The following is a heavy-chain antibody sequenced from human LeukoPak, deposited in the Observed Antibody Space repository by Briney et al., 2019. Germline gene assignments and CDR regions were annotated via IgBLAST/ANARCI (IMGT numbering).Heavy chain of an antibody. J-gene: IGHJ4*02. V-gene: IGHV3-74*01. Sequence: PGGSLRLSCAASGFTFNNCWMHWVRQPPGRGLVWVSGLNSDGTSTTYADSVKGRFTISRDNAKNTLYLQMNSLRPEDTAVYYRARDCGGSYYLIDYWGRGTLVTVSS. D-gene: IGHD1-26*01. CDR2: LNSDGTST. CDR1: GFTFNNCW. CDR3: ARDCGGSYYLIDY.